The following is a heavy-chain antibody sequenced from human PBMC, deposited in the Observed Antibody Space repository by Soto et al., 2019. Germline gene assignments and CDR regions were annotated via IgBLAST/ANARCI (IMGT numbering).Heavy chain of an antibody. D-gene: IGHD1-26*01. Sequence: SETLSLTCTVSGGSISSYYWSWIRQHPGKGLEWIGYIYYSGSTYYNPSLKSRVTISVDTSKSQFSLKLSSVTAADTAVYYCARVRSPHWFDPWGQGTPVTVSS. J-gene: IGHJ5*02. V-gene: IGHV4-59*06. CDR1: GGSISSYY. CDR2: IYYSGST. CDR3: ARVRSPHWFDP.